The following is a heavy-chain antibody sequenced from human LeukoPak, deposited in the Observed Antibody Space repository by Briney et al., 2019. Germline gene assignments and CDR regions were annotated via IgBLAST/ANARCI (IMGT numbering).Heavy chain of an antibody. D-gene: IGHD6-19*01. CDR1: GFTFSSYA. J-gene: IGHJ4*02. Sequence: GGSLRLSCAASGFTFSSYAMSWVRQAPGKGLEWVSAINGSGGSTYYADSVKGRFTISRDNSKNTLYLQMNSLRAEDTAVYYCAIFSSGWPVPGSDYWGQGTLVTVSS. V-gene: IGHV3-23*01. CDR3: AIFSSGWPVPGSDY. CDR2: INGSGGST.